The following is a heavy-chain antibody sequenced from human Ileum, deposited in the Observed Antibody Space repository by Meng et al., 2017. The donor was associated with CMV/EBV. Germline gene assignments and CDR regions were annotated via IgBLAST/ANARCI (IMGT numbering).Heavy chain of an antibody. J-gene: IGHJ4*02. CDR1: GFSLYTSGVG. Sequence: SGPTLVKPTQTLTLTCTFSGFSLYTSGVGVGWIRQPPGKTLEWLGLVYWNDDTHYIPSLQNRLTITRDASKNQVVLTMTDMDPVDAATYYCVHRGVNLSRDYREYYFHYWGPGALVTVSS. CDR3: VHRGVNLSRDYREYYFHY. D-gene: IGHD4-17*01. CDR2: VYWNDDT. V-gene: IGHV2-5*01.